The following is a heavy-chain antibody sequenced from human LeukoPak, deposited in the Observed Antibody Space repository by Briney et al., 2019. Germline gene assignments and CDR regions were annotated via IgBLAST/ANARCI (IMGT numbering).Heavy chain of an antibody. D-gene: IGHD2-2*02. CDR3: ARDLQYCSSTCCYSPGWFDP. V-gene: IGHV4-59*01. Sequence: PSETLSLTCTVSGGSISSYYWSWIRQPPGKGLEWIGYIYYSGSTNYNPPLKSRVTISVDTSKNQFSLKLSSVTAADTAVYYCARDLQYCSSTCCYSPGWFDPWGQGTLVTVSS. J-gene: IGHJ5*02. CDR1: GGSISSYY. CDR2: IYYSGST.